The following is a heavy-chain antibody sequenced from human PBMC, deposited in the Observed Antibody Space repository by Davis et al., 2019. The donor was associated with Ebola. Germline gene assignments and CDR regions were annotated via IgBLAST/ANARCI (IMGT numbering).Heavy chain of an antibody. D-gene: IGHD1-1*01. J-gene: IGHJ4*02. CDR1: GFTFSRYW. CDR3: ARSNWNYPDY. CDR2: ISSDGSTT. Sequence: GESLKISCAASGFTFSRYWMHWVRQAPGKGLVWVSRISSDGSTTTYADSVKGRFTISRDNAKNSLYLQMNSLRAEDTAVYYCARSNWNYPDYWGQGTLVTVSS. V-gene: IGHV3-74*01.